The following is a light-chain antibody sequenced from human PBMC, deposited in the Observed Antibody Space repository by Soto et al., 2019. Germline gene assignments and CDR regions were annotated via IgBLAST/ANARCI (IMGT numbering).Light chain of an antibody. J-gene: IGKJ4*01. CDR1: QDIAIY. CDR2: AAS. V-gene: IGKV1-9*01. CDR3: PQLRMYPST. Sequence: IQLTQSPSSLSASVGDRVTITCRASQDIAIYLAWYQQKPGEAPKLLIYAASPLYGGVPSRFSGSGSGTDFALTITSLRAEDFATYYCPQLRMYPSTFGGGTKV.